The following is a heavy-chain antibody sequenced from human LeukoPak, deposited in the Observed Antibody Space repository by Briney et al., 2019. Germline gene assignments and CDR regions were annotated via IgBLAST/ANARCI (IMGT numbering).Heavy chain of an antibody. D-gene: IGHD3-10*01. CDR1: GFTFSTYW. Sequence: GGSLRLSCAASGFTFSTYWMSWVRQAPGKGLEWVANIKQDGSEKYYVDSVKGRFTISRDNSKNTLYVQMNSLRPEDTAVYYCAKVFLWFGEFSHFDYWGQGILVTVSS. J-gene: IGHJ4*02. CDR3: AKVFLWFGEFSHFDY. CDR2: IKQDGSEK. V-gene: IGHV3-7*01.